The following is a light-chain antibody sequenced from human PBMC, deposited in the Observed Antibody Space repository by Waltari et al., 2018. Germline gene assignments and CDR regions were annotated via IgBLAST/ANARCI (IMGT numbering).Light chain of an antibody. CDR3: QHYLRLPVT. J-gene: IGKJ1*01. CDR1: QSVTRA. V-gene: IGKV3-20*01. CDR2: GAS. Sequence: EIVLTQSPGTLSLSPGARATLSCRTSQSVTRALAWYQQKPGQAPRLLIYGASNRATGIPDRFSGSGSGTDFSLTISSLEPEDFAVYYCQHYLRLPVTFGQGTKVEVK.